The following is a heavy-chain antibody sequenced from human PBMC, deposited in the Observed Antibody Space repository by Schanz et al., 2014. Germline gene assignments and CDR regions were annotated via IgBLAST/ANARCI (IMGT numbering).Heavy chain of an antibody. CDR2: MNPTTGNR. J-gene: IGHJ4*02. V-gene: IGHV1-8*01. D-gene: IGHD4-17*01. Sequence: QVQLVQSGAEVKKPGASVKVSCKASGYSFTTYDVNWVRQATGQGLEWMGWMNPTTGNRGYAQNFQGGVPMTRDTSLKTAYMETTTLKFEDASLDYCGIHYGDSALWGQGPLIAVSS. CDR1: GYSFTTYD. CDR3: GIHYGDSAL.